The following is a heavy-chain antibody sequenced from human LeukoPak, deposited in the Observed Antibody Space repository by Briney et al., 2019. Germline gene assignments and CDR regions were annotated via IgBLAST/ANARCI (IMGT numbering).Heavy chain of an antibody. D-gene: IGHD3-16*01. V-gene: IGHV4-61*08. J-gene: IGHJ3*02. Sequence: SETLSLTCTVSGASVGSAGYYWSWIRQPPGGGLEWIGRIYTGGSTSYNPSLKSRVTMSVDTSKNQFSLRLSSVTAADTAVYYCARGMTSLADAFDIWGQGTMVTVSS. CDR1: GASVGSAGYY. CDR3: ARGMTSLADAFDI. CDR2: IYTGGST.